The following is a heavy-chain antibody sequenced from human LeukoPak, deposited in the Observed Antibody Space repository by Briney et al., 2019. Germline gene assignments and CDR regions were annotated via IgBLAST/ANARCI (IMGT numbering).Heavy chain of an antibody. CDR1: GFTFNNYA. D-gene: IGHD3-10*01. CDR3: AKALFGSGHGECFDH. CDR2: ISYDGTTE. J-gene: IGHJ4*02. V-gene: IGHV3-30*18. Sequence: PGGSLRLSCAASGFTFNNYAMHWVRQAPGKGLEWVAVISYDGTTEFYADSVKGRFTISRDNSKNTLSLQMNSLRDEDTAVYYCAKALFGSGHGECFDHWGQGILVTVAS.